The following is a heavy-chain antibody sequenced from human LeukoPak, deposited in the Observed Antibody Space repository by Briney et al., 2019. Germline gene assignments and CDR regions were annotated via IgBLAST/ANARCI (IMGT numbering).Heavy chain of an antibody. CDR2: ISGNGGDI. V-gene: IGHV3-9*01. D-gene: IGHD1-26*01. J-gene: IGHJ4*02. CDR1: GVTFVDYA. Sequence: GRSLRLSCAAPGVTFVDYALRWVRQAPGKGLEWVSGISGNGGDIGYAASVKGRFTISRDTATSALPLHMNSLRTEDTALYYCAKDIWRLVGATGAAFDSWGQGNLVTVSS. CDR3: AKDIWRLVGATGAAFDS.